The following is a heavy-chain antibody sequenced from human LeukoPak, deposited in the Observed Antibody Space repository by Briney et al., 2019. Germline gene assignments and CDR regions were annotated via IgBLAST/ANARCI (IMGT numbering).Heavy chain of an antibody. Sequence: GGSLRLSCAASGFTVSSNYMNWVRQAPGKGLEWVSVIYNGGNTYYADSVKGRFTISRDNAKNTLYLQMNSLRAEDTAVYYCARDAPGNTALDYWGQGTLVTVSS. D-gene: IGHD5-18*01. CDR2: IYNGGNT. J-gene: IGHJ4*02. CDR1: GFTVSSNY. CDR3: ARDAPGNTALDY. V-gene: IGHV3-53*01.